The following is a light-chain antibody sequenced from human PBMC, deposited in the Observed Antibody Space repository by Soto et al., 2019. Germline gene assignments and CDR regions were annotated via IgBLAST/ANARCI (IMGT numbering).Light chain of an antibody. V-gene: IGKV1-9*01. CDR3: QQLNSYPGT. CDR1: QGISNF. Sequence: DIHLTQSPSFVCESXGDRVTIYCRASQGISNFLAWYQQKPGKAPKFXXFPASTLQGVGPSRFSCSGSVTEFTRTISSLQPEDFATYYGQQLNSYPGTFGQGTKVDIK. CDR2: PAS. J-gene: IGKJ1*01.